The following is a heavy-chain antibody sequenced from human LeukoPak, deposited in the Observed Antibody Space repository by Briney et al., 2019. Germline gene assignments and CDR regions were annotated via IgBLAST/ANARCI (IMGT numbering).Heavy chain of an antibody. Sequence: ASVKVSCKASGYTFTGYYMHWVRQAPGQGLEWMGWINPNSGGTNYAQKFQGGVTMTRDTSISTAYMELSRLRSDDTAVYYCAREGVGYSSGWYPGFDYWGQGTLVTVSS. CDR3: AREGVGYSSGWYPGFDY. V-gene: IGHV1-2*02. CDR1: GYTFTGYY. D-gene: IGHD6-19*01. CDR2: INPNSGGT. J-gene: IGHJ4*02.